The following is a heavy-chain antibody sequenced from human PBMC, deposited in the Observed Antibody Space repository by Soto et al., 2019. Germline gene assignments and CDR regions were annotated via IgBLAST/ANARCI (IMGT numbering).Heavy chain of an antibody. Sequence: EVQLVESGGGLIQPGGSLRLSCAASGFTVSSKYMTWVRQAPGKGLEWVSVIYGGGTTYYADSVKGRFTIPRDNSKNTLYLQMNSLSAEDTAVYYCVQTTGWPGFDFWGQGTLVTVSS. CDR3: VQTTGWPGFDF. D-gene: IGHD6-19*01. CDR2: IYGGGTT. V-gene: IGHV3-53*01. CDR1: GFTVSSKY. J-gene: IGHJ4*02.